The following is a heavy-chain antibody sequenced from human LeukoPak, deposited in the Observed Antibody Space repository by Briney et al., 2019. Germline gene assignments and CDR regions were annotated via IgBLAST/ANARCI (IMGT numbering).Heavy chain of an antibody. CDR2: ISYDGSNK. CDR3: AKPATNSGYVYFDWGAFDI. J-gene: IGHJ3*02. CDR1: GFTFRTYG. V-gene: IGHV3-30*18. D-gene: IGHD5-12*01. Sequence: GGSLRLSCAASGFTFRTYGMHWVRQAPGKGLEWVAVISYDGSNKYYADSVKGRFTISRDNSKNTLYLQMNSLRAEDTAVYYCAKPATNSGYVYFDWGAFDIWGQGTMVTVSS.